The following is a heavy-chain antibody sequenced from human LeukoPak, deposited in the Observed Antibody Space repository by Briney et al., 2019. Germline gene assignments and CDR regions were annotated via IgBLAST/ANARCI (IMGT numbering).Heavy chain of an antibody. CDR1: GGTFSSYA. D-gene: IGHD6-19*01. CDR2: IIPIFGTA. CDR3: ASLAVAGTYDY. J-gene: IGHJ4*02. Sequence: SVKVSCKASGGTFSSYAISWVRQAPGQGLEWMGGIIPIFGTANYAQKFQGRVTITADKSTSTAYMELSSLRSEDTAVYYCASLAVAGTYDYWGQGTLVTVSS. V-gene: IGHV1-69*06.